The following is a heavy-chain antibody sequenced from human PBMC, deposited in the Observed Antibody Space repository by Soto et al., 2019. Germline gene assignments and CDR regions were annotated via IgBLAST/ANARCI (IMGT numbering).Heavy chain of an antibody. CDR1: GGTFSSYA. CDR3: ASQGIAAAGGGVDP. V-gene: IGHV1-69*06. Sequence: QVQLVQSGAEVKKPGSSVKVSCKASGGTFSSYAISWVRQAPGQGLEWMGGIIPIFGTANYAQKFQGRVTITADKSTSTAYMELSSQRSEDTAEYYCASQGIAAAGGGVDPWGQGTLVTVSS. D-gene: IGHD6-13*01. CDR2: IIPIFGTA. J-gene: IGHJ5*02.